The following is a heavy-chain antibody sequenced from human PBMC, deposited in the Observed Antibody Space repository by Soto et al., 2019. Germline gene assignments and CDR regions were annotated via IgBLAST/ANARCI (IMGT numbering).Heavy chain of an antibody. D-gene: IGHD1-1*01. V-gene: IGHV1-18*01. CDR3: ARLPNWNAEDSFEY. CDR1: GYTFTSYG. Sequence: ASVKVSCKASGYTFTSYGISWVRQAPGQGLEWMGWISAYNGNTNYAQKLQGRVTMTTDTSTSTAYMELSSLGSEDTAVYYCARLPNWNAEDSFEYWGQGTLVTVSS. CDR2: ISAYNGNT. J-gene: IGHJ4*02.